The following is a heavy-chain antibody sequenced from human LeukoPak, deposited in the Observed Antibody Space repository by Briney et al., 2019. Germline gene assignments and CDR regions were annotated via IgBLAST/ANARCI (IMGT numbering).Heavy chain of an antibody. V-gene: IGHV3-21*01. CDR3: ARDRGAARLVDY. Sequence: GGSLRLSCAASGFTFSSYSMNWVRQAPGKGLEWVSSISSSSSSYIYYADSVKGRFTISRDNAKNSLYLQMNSLRAEDTAVYYCARDRGAARLVDYWGQGTLVTVSS. J-gene: IGHJ4*02. CDR2: ISSSSSSYI. CDR1: GFTFSSYS. D-gene: IGHD6-6*01.